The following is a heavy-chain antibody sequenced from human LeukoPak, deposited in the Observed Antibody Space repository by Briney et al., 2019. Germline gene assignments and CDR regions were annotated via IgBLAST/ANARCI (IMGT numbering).Heavy chain of an antibody. V-gene: IGHV4-59*08. CDR2: IYSSGIT. CDR3: ARSLGYFDL. Sequence: PSETLSLTCSVSGGSISSYYWTWIRQPPGKGLEWIGYIYSSGITNYNPPLKSRVTMSVDTSKNQFSLKLSSVTAADTAVYYCARSLGYFDLWGQGSLVTVSS. J-gene: IGHJ4*02. D-gene: IGHD6-6*01. CDR1: GGSISSYY.